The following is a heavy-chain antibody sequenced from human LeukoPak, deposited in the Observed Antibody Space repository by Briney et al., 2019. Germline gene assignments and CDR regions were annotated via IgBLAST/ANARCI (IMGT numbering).Heavy chain of an antibody. J-gene: IGHJ4*02. V-gene: IGHV1-18*01. CDR3: ARASYDILTGYKTDDY. Sequence: ASVKVSCKASGYTFTSYGISWVRQAPGQGLEWMGWISAYNGNTNYAQKLQGRVTMTTDTSTSTAHMELRSLRSDDTAVYYCARASYDILTGYKTDDYWGQGTLVTVSS. D-gene: IGHD3-9*01. CDR1: GYTFTSYG. CDR2: ISAYNGNT.